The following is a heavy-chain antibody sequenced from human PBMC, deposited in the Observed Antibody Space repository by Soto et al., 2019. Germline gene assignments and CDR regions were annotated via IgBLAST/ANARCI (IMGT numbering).Heavy chain of an antibody. CDR2: IFYSGST. J-gene: IGHJ6*02. V-gene: IGHV4-59*01. Sequence: KPSETLSLTCSVSRGSITDYYWNWIRQPPGKGLEWIGYIFYSGSTNYSPSLKSRLTISIDTSKSQVSLRLGSVTAADSAIYYCAKDRRRGSASPYYYYYGRDVGGQGTTVT. CDR1: RGSITDYY. CDR3: AKDRRRGSASPYYYYYGRDV. D-gene: IGHD2-2*01.